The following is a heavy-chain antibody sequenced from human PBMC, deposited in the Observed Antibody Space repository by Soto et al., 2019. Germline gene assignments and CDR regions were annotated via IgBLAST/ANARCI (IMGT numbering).Heavy chain of an antibody. CDR3: AREGGESSDGLYYFDS. Sequence: QVQLQEPGPGLVKPSQTLSLTCTVSGGSTSSDNYWSWIRQPPGKGLEWIGHIYYSGNTDYNPSLKSRLAISIDTSKNQFSLKLSSVTAADTAVYFCAREGGESSDGLYYFDSWGQGSLVTVSS. CDR2: IYYSGNT. CDR1: GGSTSSDNY. J-gene: IGHJ4*02. D-gene: IGHD3-16*01. V-gene: IGHV4-30-4*01.